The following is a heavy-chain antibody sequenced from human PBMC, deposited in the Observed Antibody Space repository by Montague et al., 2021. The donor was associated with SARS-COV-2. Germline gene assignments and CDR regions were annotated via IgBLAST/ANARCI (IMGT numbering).Heavy chain of an antibody. CDR1: GGSMMSPSFH. V-gene: IGHV4-39*01. D-gene: IGHD4-17*01. CDR2: IYYGGTT. Sequence: SETLSLTCTVSGGSMMSPSFHWDWIRQAPGKGLEWIGSIYYGGTTYFNPSLRSRVTLSVDTPRSQFSLELSSVTAADTAVYYCARGGTVTTFFAPKRTRRYNWFDPWGQGTLVTVSS. J-gene: IGHJ5*02. CDR3: ARGGTVTTFFAPKRTRRYNWFDP.